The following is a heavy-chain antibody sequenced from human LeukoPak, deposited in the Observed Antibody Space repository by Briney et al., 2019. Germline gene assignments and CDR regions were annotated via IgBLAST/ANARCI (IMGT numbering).Heavy chain of an antibody. J-gene: IGHJ4*02. D-gene: IGHD3-22*01. CDR3: ARSRGYYFLYFDY. CDR1: GGSFSGYY. CDR2: INHSGST. Sequence: KPSETLSLTCAVYGGSFSGYYWSWIRQPPGKGLEWIGEINHSGSTNYNPSLKSRVTISVDTSKNQFSLKLSSVTAADTAVYYCARSRGYYFLYFDYWGQGTLVTVSS. V-gene: IGHV4-34*01.